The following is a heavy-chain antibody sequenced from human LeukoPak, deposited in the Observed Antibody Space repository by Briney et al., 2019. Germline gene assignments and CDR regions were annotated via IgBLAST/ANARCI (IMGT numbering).Heavy chain of an antibody. CDR2: IYYSGST. D-gene: IGHD1-26*01. V-gene: IGHV4-59*01. CDR3: ASCREPRRFDF. CDR1: GCSISSSY. Sequence: SETLSLTCTVSGCSISSSYWRWIRQPPGKGLEWIGYIYYSGSTNYNPSLKSRVTISVDTFKNQFSLKLSSVTAADTAVYYCASCREPRRFDFWGQGTLVTVSS. J-gene: IGHJ4*02.